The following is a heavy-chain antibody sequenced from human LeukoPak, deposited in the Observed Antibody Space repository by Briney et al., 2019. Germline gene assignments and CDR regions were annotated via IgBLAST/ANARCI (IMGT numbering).Heavy chain of an antibody. CDR3: ARPRIAAAYMDV. V-gene: IGHV3-30*02. CDR1: GFTFSSYG. D-gene: IGHD6-13*01. J-gene: IGHJ6*03. Sequence: GGSLRLSCAASGFTFSSYGMHWVRQAPGKGLEWVSFIRYDGSNEYYADSVKGRFTISRDNSKNTLYLQMNSLRAEDTAVYYCARPRIAAAYMDVWGKGTTVTISS. CDR2: IRYDGSNE.